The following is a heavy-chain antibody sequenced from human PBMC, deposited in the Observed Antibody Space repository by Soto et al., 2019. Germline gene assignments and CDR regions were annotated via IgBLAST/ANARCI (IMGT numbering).Heavy chain of an antibody. Sequence: QVQLVESGGGLVKPGGSLRLSCAASGFTFSDYHMSWIRQAPGKGLEWVSYISNSSSYTNDADSVKGRFTISRDNAKNSLYLQMNSLRAEDTAVYYCARIITAAGGRRYFDLWGRGTLVTVSS. J-gene: IGHJ2*01. CDR1: GFTFSDYH. CDR2: ISNSSSYT. CDR3: ARIITAAGGRRYFDL. V-gene: IGHV3-11*05. D-gene: IGHD6-13*01.